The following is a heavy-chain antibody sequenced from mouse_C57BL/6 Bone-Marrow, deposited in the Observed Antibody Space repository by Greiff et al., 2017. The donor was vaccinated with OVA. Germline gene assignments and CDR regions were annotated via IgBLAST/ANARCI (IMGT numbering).Heavy chain of an antibody. CDR1: GYTFTSYW. D-gene: IGHD1-2*01. J-gene: IGHJ3*01. CDR3: AREGLLRPRFAY. V-gene: IGHV1-59*01. CDR2: IDPSDSYT. Sequence: VQLQQPGAELVRPGTSVKLSCKASGYTFTSYWMHWVKQRPGQGLEWIGVIDPSDSYTNYNQKFKGKATLTVDTSSSTAYMQLSSLTSEDSAVYYCAREGLLRPRFAYWGQGTLVTVSA.